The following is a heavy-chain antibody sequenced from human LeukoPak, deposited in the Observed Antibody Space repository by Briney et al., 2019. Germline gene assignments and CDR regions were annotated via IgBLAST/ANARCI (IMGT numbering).Heavy chain of an antibody. J-gene: IGHJ5*02. Sequence: SVTVSCKASGGTFSSYAISWVRQAPGQGLEWMGGIIPIFGTANYAQKFQGRVTITADESTSTAYMELSSLRSEDTAVYYCARVPPCSGGSCYANWFDPWGQGTLVTVSS. V-gene: IGHV1-69*13. D-gene: IGHD2-15*01. CDR3: ARVPPCSGGSCYANWFDP. CDR1: GGTFSSYA. CDR2: IIPIFGTA.